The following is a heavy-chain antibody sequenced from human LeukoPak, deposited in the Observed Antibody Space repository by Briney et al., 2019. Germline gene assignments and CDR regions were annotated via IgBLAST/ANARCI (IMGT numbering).Heavy chain of an antibody. CDR3: AKVWGSRGGLPTHIAVAGTPGY. Sequence: GGSLRLSCAASGFTFSSYAMSWVRQAPGKGPEWVSAISGSGGSTYYADSVKGRFTISRDNSKNTLYLQMNSLRAEDTAVYYCAKVWGSRGGLPTHIAVAGTPGYWGQGTLVTVSS. CDR1: GFTFSSYA. CDR2: ISGSGGST. J-gene: IGHJ4*02. V-gene: IGHV3-23*01. D-gene: IGHD6-19*01.